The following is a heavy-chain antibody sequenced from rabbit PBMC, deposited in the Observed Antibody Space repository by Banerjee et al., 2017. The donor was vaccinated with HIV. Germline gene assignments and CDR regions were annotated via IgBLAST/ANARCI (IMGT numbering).Heavy chain of an antibody. CDR3: ARGDISSGWDL. J-gene: IGHJ4*01. CDR1: GFSFSNKYV. D-gene: IGHD4-1*01. CDR2: INTSSGNI. V-gene: IGHV1S45*01. Sequence: QEQLVESGGGLVQPEGPLTLTCTASGFSFSNKYVMCWVRQAPGKGLEWIACINTSSGNIVYATWAKGRFTISGTSSTTVTLQMTSLTAADTATYFCARGDISSGWDLWGPGTLVTVS.